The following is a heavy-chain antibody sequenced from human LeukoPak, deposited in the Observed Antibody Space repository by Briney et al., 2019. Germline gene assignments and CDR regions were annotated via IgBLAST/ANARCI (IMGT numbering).Heavy chain of an antibody. Sequence: SETLSLTXTVSGGSISSSSYYWGWIRQPPGKGLEWIGSIFYSGSTSYNPSLKGRVTLSVDTSKNHFSLKLSSVTAADTAVYYCARHGCSSNICHFDYWGLGTLVTVSS. V-gene: IGHV4-39*01. J-gene: IGHJ4*02. D-gene: IGHD2-2*01. CDR3: ARHGCSSNICHFDY. CDR2: IFYSGST. CDR1: GGSISSSSYY.